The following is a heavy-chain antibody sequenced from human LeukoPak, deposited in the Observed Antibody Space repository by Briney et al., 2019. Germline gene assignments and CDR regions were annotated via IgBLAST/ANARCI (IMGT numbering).Heavy chain of an antibody. CDR1: GFTFSSYA. Sequence: GGSLRLSCAASGFTFSSYAMSWVRQAPGKGLEWVSAISGSGGSTYYADSVKGRFTISRDNSKNTLYLQMNSLKDRDTAVYYCSNNGYGDSLAGGGYLGQGTLVTVSS. J-gene: IGHJ4*02. CDR3: SNNGYGDSLAGGGY. D-gene: IGHD4-17*01. V-gene: IGHV3-23*01. CDR2: ISGSGGST.